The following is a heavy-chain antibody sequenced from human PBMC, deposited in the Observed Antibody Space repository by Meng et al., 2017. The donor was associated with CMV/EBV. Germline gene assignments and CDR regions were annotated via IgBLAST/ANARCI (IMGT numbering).Heavy chain of an antibody. CDR1: GYTFTGYY. CDR3: ARDHHAQKLRYCSSTSCPPGY. CDR2: INPNSGGT. V-gene: IGHV1-2*02. Sequence: ASVKVSCKASGYTFTGYYMHWVRQAPGQGLEWMGWINPNSGGTNYAQKFQGRVTMTRDTSISTAYMELSRLRSDDTAVYYCARDHHAQKLRYCSSTSCPPGYWGQGTLVTVSS. D-gene: IGHD2-2*01. J-gene: IGHJ4*02.